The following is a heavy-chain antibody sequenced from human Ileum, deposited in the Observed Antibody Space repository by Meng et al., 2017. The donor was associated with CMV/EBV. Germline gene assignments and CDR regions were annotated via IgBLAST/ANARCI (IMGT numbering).Heavy chain of an antibody. V-gene: IGHV4-61*01. D-gene: IGHD3-3*01. Sequence: SGGSASSGSYYWSWIRQPPGTGLEWIGYIYYSGSTNYNPSLKSRVTISVDTSKNQFSLKLSSVTAADTAVYYCARVITIFGVVIFDYWGQGTLVTVSS. CDR2: IYYSGST. CDR1: GGSASSGSYY. J-gene: IGHJ4*02. CDR3: ARVITIFGVVIFDY.